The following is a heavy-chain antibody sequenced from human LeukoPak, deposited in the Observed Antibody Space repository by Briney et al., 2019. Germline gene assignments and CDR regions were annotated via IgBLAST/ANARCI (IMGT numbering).Heavy chain of an antibody. CDR3: ARQFYVCGSILDY. D-gene: IGHD3-16*01. Sequence: SETLSLTCSVSGRSISSSSYHWGRGPQPPGKGLEWIGRIYYSGSTYYNPSLKSRVTIYVDTSKNQFSLKLSTVAAAGTAVYYCARQFYVCGSILDYWGEGGLVTVSS. CDR1: GRSISSSSYH. J-gene: IGHJ4*02. CDR2: IYYSGST. V-gene: IGHV4-39*01.